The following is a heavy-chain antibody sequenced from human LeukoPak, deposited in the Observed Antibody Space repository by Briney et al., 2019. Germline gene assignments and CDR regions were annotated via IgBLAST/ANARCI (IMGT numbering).Heavy chain of an antibody. J-gene: IGHJ3*02. CDR3: ARDLDSSPAFDI. D-gene: IGHD3/OR15-3a*01. V-gene: IGHV3-11*01. CDR2: ISSSGSTI. Sequence: GGSLRLSCAASGFTFSDDYMSWIRQAPGKGLEWVSYISSSGSTIYYADSVKGRFTISRDNAKNSLYLQMNSLRAEDTAVYYCARDLDSSPAFDICGQGTMVTVSS. CDR1: GFTFSDDY.